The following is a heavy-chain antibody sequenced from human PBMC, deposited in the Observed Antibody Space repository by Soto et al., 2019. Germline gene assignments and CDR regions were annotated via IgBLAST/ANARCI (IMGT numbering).Heavy chain of an antibody. CDR3: ARGTLEQGYYYYYGMDV. V-gene: IGHV4-31*03. D-gene: IGHD1-1*01. CDR1: GGSISSGGYY. J-gene: IGHJ6*02. CDR2: IYYSGST. Sequence: SETLSLTCTVSGGSISSGGYYWSWIRQHPGKGLEWIGYIYYSGSTYYNPSLKSRVTISVDTSKNQFSLKLSSVTAADTAVYYCARGTLEQGYYYYYGMDVWGQGTTVTVSS.